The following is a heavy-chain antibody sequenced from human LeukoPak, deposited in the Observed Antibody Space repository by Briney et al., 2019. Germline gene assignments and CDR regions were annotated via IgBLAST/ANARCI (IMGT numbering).Heavy chain of an antibody. CDR2: INPNSGGT. CDR1: GYTFTCYY. CDR3: AREAPYDFWSGYLDY. J-gene: IGHJ4*02. D-gene: IGHD3-3*01. Sequence: GASXKVSCKASGYTFTCYYMHWVRQAPGQGLEWMGWINPNSGGTNYAQKFQGRVTMTRDTSISTAYMELSRLRSDDTAVYYCAREAPYDFWSGYLDYWGQGTLVTVSS. V-gene: IGHV1-2*02.